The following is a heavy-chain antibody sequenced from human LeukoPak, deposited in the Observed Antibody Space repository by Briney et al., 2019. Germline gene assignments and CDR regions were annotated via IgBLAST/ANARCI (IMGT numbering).Heavy chain of an antibody. CDR1: GYSFTSYW. D-gene: IGHD2-15*01. CDR2: IYPDDSDT. J-gene: IGHJ3*02. Sequence: GESFITCCKGSGYSFTSYWIGWVRQIPGKGLEWMGIIYPDDSDTRYSPSFQGQVTISADKPLSTAYLQWGSLKASDTAMYYCARRGYCSGGGGSVSPLDIWGQ. CDR3: ARRGYCSGGGGSVSPLDI. V-gene: IGHV5-51*01.